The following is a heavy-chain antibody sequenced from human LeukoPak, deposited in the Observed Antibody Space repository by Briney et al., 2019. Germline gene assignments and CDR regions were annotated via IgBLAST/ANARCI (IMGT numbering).Heavy chain of an antibody. CDR3: ARIHDSRRAFDI. J-gene: IGHJ3*02. D-gene: IGHD3-22*01. Sequence: SGGSLRLSCAASGYTFSSYAMSWVRQAPGKGLEWVSAISGSGGSTYYADSVKGRFTISRDNSKNTLYLQMNSLRAEDTAVYYCARIHDSRRAFDIWGQGTMVTVSS. V-gene: IGHV3-23*01. CDR2: ISGSGGST. CDR1: GYTFSSYA.